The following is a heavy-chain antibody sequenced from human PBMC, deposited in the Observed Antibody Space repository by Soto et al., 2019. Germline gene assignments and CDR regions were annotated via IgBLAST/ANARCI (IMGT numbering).Heavy chain of an antibody. D-gene: IGHD3-10*01. CDR2: IKSKTDGGTT. CDR3: TTGMVRDNYYGMDV. CDR1: GFIFSNAW. V-gene: IGHV3-15*01. Sequence: EVQLVESGGGLVKPGGSLRLSCAASGFIFSNAWMSWVRQAPGKGLEWVGRIKSKTDGGTTDYAAPVKGRFTISRDDSKITLYLQMNSLKTEDTAVYYCTTGMVRDNYYGMDVWGQGTTVTVSS. J-gene: IGHJ6*02.